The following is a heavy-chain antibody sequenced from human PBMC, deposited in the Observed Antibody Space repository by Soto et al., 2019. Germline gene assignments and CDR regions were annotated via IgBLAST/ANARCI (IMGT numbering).Heavy chain of an antibody. J-gene: IGHJ6*02. V-gene: IGHV3-9*01. CDR2: ISWNAGNM. CDR1: GFTFDDYA. Sequence: EVQLVESGGGLVQPGWSLRLSCAASGFTFDDYAMHWVRQAPGKGLEWVSGISWNAGNMRYADSVKARFTISRDNAKNSLYLQMNSLRTEDTALYYGVKDISGRGSYYYYDGMDVWGQGTTVSVSS. D-gene: IGHD3-16*01. CDR3: VKDISGRGSYYYYDGMDV.